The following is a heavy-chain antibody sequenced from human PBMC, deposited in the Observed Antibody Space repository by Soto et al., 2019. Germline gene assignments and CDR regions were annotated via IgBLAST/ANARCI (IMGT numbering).Heavy chain of an antibody. V-gene: IGHV1-18*01. CDR3: ARRPMDDFWSGYFASYYYYGMDV. D-gene: IGHD3-3*01. CDR1: GYTFTSYG. Sequence: ASVKVSCKASGYTFTSYGISWVRQAPGQGLEWMGWISAYNGNTNYAQKLQGRVTMTTDTSTSTAYMELRSLRSDDTAVYYCARRPMDDFWSGYFASYYYYGMDVWGQGTTVTSP. CDR2: ISAYNGNT. J-gene: IGHJ6*02.